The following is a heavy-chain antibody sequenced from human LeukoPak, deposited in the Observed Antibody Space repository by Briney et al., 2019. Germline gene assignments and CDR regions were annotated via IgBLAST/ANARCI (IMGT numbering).Heavy chain of an antibody. D-gene: IGHD6-19*01. J-gene: IGHJ6*03. CDR1: GYTFTGYY. CDR3: ARGGYSSGWYLYYYYYMDV. V-gene: IGHV1-8*02. Sequence: ASVKVSCKASGYTFTGYYIHWVRQAPGQGLEWMGWINPNSGNTGYAQKFQGRVTMTRNTSISTAYMELSSLRSEDTAVYYCARGGYSSGWYLYYYYYMDVWGKGTTVTISS. CDR2: INPNSGNT.